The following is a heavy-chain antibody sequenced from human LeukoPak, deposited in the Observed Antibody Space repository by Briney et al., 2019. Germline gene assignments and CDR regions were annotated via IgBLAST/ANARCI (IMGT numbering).Heavy chain of an antibody. D-gene: IGHD6-13*01. CDR2: ISGSGGST. CDR1: GFTFSSYA. V-gene: IGHV3-23*01. J-gene: IGHJ4*02. CDR3: ARGPYSSSWYGRADRPQGSD. Sequence: GGSLRLSCAASGFTFSSYAMHWVRQAPGKGLEWVSAISGSGGSTYYADSVKGRFTISRDNSKNTLYLQMNSLRAEDTAVYYCARGPYSSSWYGRADRPQGSDWGQGTLVTVSS.